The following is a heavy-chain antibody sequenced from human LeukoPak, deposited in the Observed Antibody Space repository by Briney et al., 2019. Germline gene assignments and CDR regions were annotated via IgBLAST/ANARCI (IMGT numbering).Heavy chain of an antibody. V-gene: IGHV3-23*01. CDR3: AKGAVAVPLSY. J-gene: IGHJ4*02. Sequence: GGSLRLSCAASGFTFSTYAMSWVRQAPGKGLEWLSDISDSGESTYYADSVKGRFSISRDNSKNTLYLQMNSLRADDAAVYYCAKGAVAVPLSYWGQGTLVTVSS. CDR2: ISDSGEST. D-gene: IGHD6-19*01. CDR1: GFTFSTYA.